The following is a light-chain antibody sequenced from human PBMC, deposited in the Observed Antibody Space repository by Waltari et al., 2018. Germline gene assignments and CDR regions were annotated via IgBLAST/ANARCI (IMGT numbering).Light chain of an antibody. CDR3: SSRNGRANQVV. V-gene: IGLV3-19*01. CDR2: GKD. J-gene: IGLJ3*02. CDR1: SLRTSY. Sequence: SSELTQDPAVSVALGQTVRITCQGDSLRTSYARWYQLKPGQAHVLVIYGKDKRPSGIPDRISGYSSGATSSLTITGAQAEDEADYYCSSRNGRANQVVFAGGTKVTVL.